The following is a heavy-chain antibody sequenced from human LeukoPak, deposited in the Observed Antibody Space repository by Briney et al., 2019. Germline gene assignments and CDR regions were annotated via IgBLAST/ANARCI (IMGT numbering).Heavy chain of an antibody. J-gene: IGHJ4*02. D-gene: IGHD1-26*01. V-gene: IGHV3-13*01. CDR2: IGVAANT. CDR1: GFTFSSYD. CDR3: ARQKTPHGNFDY. Sequence: GGSLRLSSAASGFTFSSYDMHWVRQATGKGLEWVSAIGVAANTFYSGSVKGRFTISRENAKNSLYLLMSSLRAEDTAVYYCARQKTPHGNFDYWGQGTLVTVSS.